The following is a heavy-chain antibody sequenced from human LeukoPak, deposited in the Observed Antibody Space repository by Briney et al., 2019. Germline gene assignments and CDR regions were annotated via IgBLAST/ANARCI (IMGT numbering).Heavy chain of an antibody. CDR2: IYPGDSDT. Sequence: GESLKISCKGSGYSFTSYWIGWVRQMPGKGLEWMGIIYPGDSDTRYSPSFQGQVTISADKSISTAYLQWSSLKASDTAVYYCARHDSYTDPYSSSPYWGQGTLVTVSS. V-gene: IGHV5-51*01. CDR3: ARHDSYTDPYSSSPY. D-gene: IGHD6-6*01. CDR1: GYSFTSYW. J-gene: IGHJ4*02.